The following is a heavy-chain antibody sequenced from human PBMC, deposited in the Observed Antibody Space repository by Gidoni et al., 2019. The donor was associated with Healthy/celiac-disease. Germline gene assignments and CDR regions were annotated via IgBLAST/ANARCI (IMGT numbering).Heavy chain of an antibody. Sequence: QLQLQESGPGLVKPSETLSLTCTVSGGSISSSSYYWGWIRLPPGKGPGWIGSIYYSGSTYYTPSLKSRVTISVDTSKNQFSLKLSSVTAADTAVYYCARHLGYDSSGYLLPTDAFDIWGQGTMVTVSS. CDR3: ARHLGYDSSGYLLPTDAFDI. CDR2: IYYSGST. J-gene: IGHJ3*02. V-gene: IGHV4-39*01. D-gene: IGHD3-22*01. CDR1: GGSISSSSYY.